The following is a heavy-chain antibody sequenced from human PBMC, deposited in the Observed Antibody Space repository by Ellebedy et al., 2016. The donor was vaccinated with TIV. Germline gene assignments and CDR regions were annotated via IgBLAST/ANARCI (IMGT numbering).Heavy chain of an antibody. D-gene: IGHD3-9*01. CDR1: GFTFSSYG. V-gene: IGHV3-30*18. J-gene: IGHJ6*02. CDR3: AKPMLKYYDILTGMDV. CDR2: ISYDGSNK. Sequence: GESLKISXAASGFTFSSYGMHWVRQAPGKGLEWVAVISYDGSNKYYADSVKGRFTISRDNSKNTLYLQMNSLRAEDTAVHYCAKPMLKYYDILTGMDVWGQGTTVTVSS.